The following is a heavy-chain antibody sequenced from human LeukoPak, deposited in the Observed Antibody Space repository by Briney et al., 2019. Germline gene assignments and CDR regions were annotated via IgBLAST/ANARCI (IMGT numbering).Heavy chain of an antibody. V-gene: IGHV4-59*01. CDR1: DDSISRDF. D-gene: IGHD6-19*01. CDR2: IRYSGRA. Sequence: SETLSLTCTASDDSISRDFWTWIRQPPGKGLEWIGYIRYSGRAEYNPSLKSRVAISIQTSNNQFSLKLTSVAAADTAIYYCAGLPDVSGWPFVYWGQGILVTVSS. CDR3: AGLPDVSGWPFVY. J-gene: IGHJ4*02.